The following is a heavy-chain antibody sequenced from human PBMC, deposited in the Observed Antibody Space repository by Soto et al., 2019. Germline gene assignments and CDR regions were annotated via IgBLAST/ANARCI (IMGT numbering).Heavy chain of an antibody. Sequence: HVQLVQSGGELKKPGASVKDSCNTSGYTFNTYFISWVRQAPGQGLEWMGCSSPHNGNTNYAEKFQGRVTLTKDTITKTAYMELRNLRFDDTDVYYCARDTSNSFDYWGQGTLVTVSS. D-gene: IGHD2-2*01. J-gene: IGHJ4*02. CDR3: ARDTSNSFDY. CDR2: SSPHNGNT. CDR1: GYTFNTYF. V-gene: IGHV1-18*01.